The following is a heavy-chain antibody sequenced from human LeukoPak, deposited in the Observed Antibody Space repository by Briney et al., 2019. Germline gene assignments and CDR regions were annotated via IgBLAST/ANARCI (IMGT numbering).Heavy chain of an antibody. CDR2: ISGSGGST. J-gene: IGHJ4*02. D-gene: IGHD3-10*01. V-gene: IGHV3-23*01. CDR1: GFTVSSNY. Sequence: GGSLRLSCAASGFTVSSNYMSWVRHAPGKGLEWVSAISGSGGSTYYADSVKGRFNISRDNSKNTPYLQLNSLRTQHTAAYYCAKLRYGEVDYFDYGGQGTLVTVSA. CDR3: AKLRYGEVDYFDY.